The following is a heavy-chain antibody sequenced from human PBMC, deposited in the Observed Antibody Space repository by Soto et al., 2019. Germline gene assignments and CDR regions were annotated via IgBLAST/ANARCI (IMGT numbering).Heavy chain of an antibody. D-gene: IGHD1-1*01. CDR3: ARMRATTDYADY. V-gene: IGHV1-69*13. Sequence: ASVKVSCKASGGTFSSYAISWVRQAPGQGLEWMGGIIPIFGTANYAQKFQGRVTITADESTSTAYMELSSLRSEDTAVYYCARMRATTDYADYWGQGTLVTVSS. J-gene: IGHJ4*02. CDR1: GGTFSSYA. CDR2: IIPIFGTA.